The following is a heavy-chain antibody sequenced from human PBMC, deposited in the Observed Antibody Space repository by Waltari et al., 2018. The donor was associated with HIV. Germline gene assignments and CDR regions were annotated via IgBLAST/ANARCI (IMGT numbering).Heavy chain of an antibody. CDR3: ARSFSGYSNYFDP. CDR2: MFYSRST. Sequence: QLQLQESGPGLVKSSETLSLTCTVSSGSITRSSYYWGCIRQPPGKGLEWLGSMFYSRSTYHNPSLRSRLTISVDTSKNQFSLKLTSVTAADTAVYYCARSFSGYSNYFDPWGQGTLVTVSS. J-gene: IGHJ5*02. D-gene: IGHD4-4*01. V-gene: IGHV4-39*01. CDR1: SGSITRSSYY.